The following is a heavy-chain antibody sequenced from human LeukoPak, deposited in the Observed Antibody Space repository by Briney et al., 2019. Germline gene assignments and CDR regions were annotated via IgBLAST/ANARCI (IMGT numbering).Heavy chain of an antibody. Sequence: GGSLRLSCAASGFTVSSNYMSWVRQAPGKGLEWVSVIYSGGSTYYADSVKGRFTISRDNSKNTLYLQMDSLRAEDTAVYCCASPHGSLYYYYGMDVWGQGTTVTVSS. V-gene: IGHV3-66*01. CDR2: IYSGGST. CDR1: GFTVSSNY. CDR3: ASPHGSLYYYYGMDV. J-gene: IGHJ6*02.